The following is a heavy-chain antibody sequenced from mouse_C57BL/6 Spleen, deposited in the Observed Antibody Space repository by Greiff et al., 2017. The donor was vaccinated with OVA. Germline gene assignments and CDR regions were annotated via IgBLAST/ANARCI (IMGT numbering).Heavy chain of an antibody. V-gene: IGHV1-26*01. J-gene: IGHJ1*03. D-gene: IGHD1-1*01. CDR1: GYTFTDYY. Sequence: VQLQQSGPELVKPGASVKISCKASGYTFTDYYMNWVKQSHGKSLEWIGDINPNNGGTSYNQKFKGKATLTVDKSSSTAYMELRSLTSEDSAVYYCAGDYGSSYWWYFDVWGTGTTVTVSS. CDR3: AGDYGSSYWWYFDV. CDR2: INPNNGGT.